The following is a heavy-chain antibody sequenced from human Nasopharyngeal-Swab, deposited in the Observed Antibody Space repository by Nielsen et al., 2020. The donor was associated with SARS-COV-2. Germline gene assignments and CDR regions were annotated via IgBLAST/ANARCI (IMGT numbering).Heavy chain of an antibody. V-gene: IGHV3-15*01. CDR2: IKSKIDGGTT. J-gene: IGHJ6*02. CDR1: GFTFSNAW. Sequence: GESLKISCAASGFTFSNAWMSWVRQAPGKGLEWVGRIKSKIDGGTTDYAAPVKGRFTISRDDSKNTLYLQMNSLKTEDTAVYYCTTAEKGGSWYYYYGMDVWGQGTTVTVSS. D-gene: IGHD3-10*01. CDR3: TTAEKGGSWYYYYGMDV.